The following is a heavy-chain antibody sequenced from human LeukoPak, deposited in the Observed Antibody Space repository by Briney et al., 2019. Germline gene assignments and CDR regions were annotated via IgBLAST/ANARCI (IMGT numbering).Heavy chain of an antibody. CDR1: KFTFNNYA. J-gene: IGHJ6*03. V-gene: IGHV3-23*01. CDR2: ISGSGDNM. CDR3: AKDLGSGWFSYYYYMDV. Sequence: PGGSLRLSCLASKFTFNNYAMTWVRQAPGKGLEWVSSISGSGDNMDYADSVKGRFTISRDNSKNTLYLQMNSLRAEDTAVYYCAKDLGSGWFSYYYYMDVWGKGTTVTISS. D-gene: IGHD6-19*01.